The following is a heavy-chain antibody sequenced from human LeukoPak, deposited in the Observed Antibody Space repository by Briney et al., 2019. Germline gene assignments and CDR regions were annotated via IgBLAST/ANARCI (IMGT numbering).Heavy chain of an antibody. Sequence: GESLKIPCKGSGYSFTSYWIGWVRQMPGKGLEWMGIIYPGDSDTRYSPSFQGQVTISADKSISTAYLQWSSLKASDTAMYYCARRLLRYFDWLSHDAFDIWGQGTMVTVSS. J-gene: IGHJ3*02. V-gene: IGHV5-51*01. D-gene: IGHD3-9*01. CDR1: GYSFTSYW. CDR3: ARRLLRYFDWLSHDAFDI. CDR2: IYPGDSDT.